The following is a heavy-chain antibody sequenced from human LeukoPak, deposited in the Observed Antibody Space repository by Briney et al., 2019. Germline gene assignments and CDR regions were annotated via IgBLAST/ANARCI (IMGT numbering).Heavy chain of an antibody. J-gene: IGHJ2*01. V-gene: IGHV5-51*01. CDR3: ARRRDRGRYFDL. CDR2: VYPGDSDT. CDR1: GYSFTGYW. Sequence: GESLKISCKGSGYSFTGYWIGWVRQMHAKGLEWMGIVYPGDSDTRYSPSFQGQVTISADKSITTAYLQWSSLKASDSAIYYCARRRDRGRYFDLWGRGTLVTVSS. D-gene: IGHD6-25*01.